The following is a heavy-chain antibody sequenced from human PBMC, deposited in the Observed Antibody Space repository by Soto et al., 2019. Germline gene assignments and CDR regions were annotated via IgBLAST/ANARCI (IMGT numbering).Heavy chain of an antibody. J-gene: IGHJ4*02. CDR2: ISSNGVST. Sequence: GGSLRLSCSVFGFTFSSYAMHWVRQAPGKGLQYVSSISSNGVSTYYADSVKGRFTISRDNYKNTLYLQMSSLRVEDTAVYYCVKDRYVDYWGQGTLVTVSS. CDR1: GFTFSSYA. CDR3: VKDRYVDY. V-gene: IGHV3-64D*06.